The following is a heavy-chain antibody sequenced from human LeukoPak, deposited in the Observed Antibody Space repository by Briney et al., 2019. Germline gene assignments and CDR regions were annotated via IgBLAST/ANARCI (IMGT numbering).Heavy chain of an antibody. CDR1: GGSFSGYY. V-gene: IGHV4-34*01. D-gene: IGHD5-18*01. CDR3: ARGVGYSYGYRTYYYYYMDV. CDR2: INHSGST. Sequence: PSETLSLTCAVYGGSFSGYYWSWIRQPPGKGLEWIGEINHSGSTNYNPSLKSRVTISVDTSQNQFSLKLSSVTAADTAVYYCARGVGYSYGYRTYYYYYMDVWGKGTTVTVSS. J-gene: IGHJ6*03.